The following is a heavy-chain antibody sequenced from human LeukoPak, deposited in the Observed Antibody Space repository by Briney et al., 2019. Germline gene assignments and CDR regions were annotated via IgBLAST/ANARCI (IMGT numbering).Heavy chain of an antibody. CDR3: ARLSGSWSDY. CDR2: FGISSPYI. V-gene: IGHV3-21*01. CDR1: GFTFSSYD. J-gene: IGHJ4*02. Sequence: PGGSLRLSCAASGFTFSSYDMTWVRQAPGRGLEWVSAFGISSPYIYYADSVKGRFTISRDNAKNSLYLQMNTLRAEDTAVYYCARLSGSWSDYWGQGNLGTASS. D-gene: IGHD6-25*01.